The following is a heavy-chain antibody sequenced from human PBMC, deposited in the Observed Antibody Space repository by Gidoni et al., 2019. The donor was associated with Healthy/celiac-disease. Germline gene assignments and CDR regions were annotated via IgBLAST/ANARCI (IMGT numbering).Heavy chain of an antibody. Sequence: EVQLLESGGGLVQPGGSLRLSCAASGLTFSSYAMSWVRQAPGKGLEWVSGISGSGGSKYYADSVKGRFTISRDNSKNTLYLQMNSLRAEDTAVYYCAKDAGVVPAAMNYYYYMDVWGKGTTVTVSS. V-gene: IGHV3-23*01. CDR3: AKDAGVVPAAMNYYYYMDV. CDR1: GLTFSSYA. CDR2: ISGSGGSK. J-gene: IGHJ6*03. D-gene: IGHD2-2*01.